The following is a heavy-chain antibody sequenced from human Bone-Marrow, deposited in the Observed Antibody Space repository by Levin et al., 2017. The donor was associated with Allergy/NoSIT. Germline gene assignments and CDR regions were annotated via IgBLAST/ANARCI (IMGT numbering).Heavy chain of an antibody. V-gene: IGHV4-4*07. CDR2: VYPSGAT. CDR1: PDSITVFY. D-gene: IGHD4-17*01. J-gene: IGHJ4*02. CDR3: ARDYGDPPTFDY. Sequence: TSETLSLTCSVSPDSITVFYWSWIRQTDEKGLQWIGRVYPSGATKYNPSLQSRVSMSLDTSKSQFSLIMTSATAADTAVYYCARDYGDPPTFDYWGQGILVTVSS.